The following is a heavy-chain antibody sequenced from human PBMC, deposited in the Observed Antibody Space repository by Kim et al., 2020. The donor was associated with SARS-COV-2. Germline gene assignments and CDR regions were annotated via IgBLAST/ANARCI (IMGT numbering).Heavy chain of an antibody. D-gene: IGHD3-22*01. CDR2: IYYSGST. Sequence: SETLSLTCTVSGGSISSYYWSWIRQPPGKGLEWIGYIYYSGSTNYNPSLKSRVTISVDTSKNQFSLKLSSVPAADTAVYYCAREAPSYYYDSSGYFDYWGQGTLVTVSS. J-gene: IGHJ4*02. CDR3: AREAPSYYYDSSGYFDY. CDR1: GGSISSYY. V-gene: IGHV4-59*01.